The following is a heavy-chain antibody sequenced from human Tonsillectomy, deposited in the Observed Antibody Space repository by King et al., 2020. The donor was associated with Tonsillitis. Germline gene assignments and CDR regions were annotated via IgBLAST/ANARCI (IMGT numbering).Heavy chain of an antibody. J-gene: IGHJ4*02. Sequence: VQLVESGGGVVQPGRSLRLSCAASGFTFSSYGMHWVRQAPGKGLEWVAFISYDGTNKNSADSVKGRFTISRDNSKNTLYLQMNSLRAEDTAVYYCANRQYQGVYPFDYWGQGTLVTVSS. CDR2: ISYDGTNK. CDR3: ANRQYQGVYPFDY. D-gene: IGHD5/OR15-5a*01. V-gene: IGHV3-30*18. CDR1: GFTFSSYG.